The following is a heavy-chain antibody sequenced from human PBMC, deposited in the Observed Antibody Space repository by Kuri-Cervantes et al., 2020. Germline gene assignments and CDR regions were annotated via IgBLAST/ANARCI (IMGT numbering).Heavy chain of an antibody. CDR3: ARTNWGSFYFDY. CDR2: IYYSGST. CDR1: GGSISSSSYY. J-gene: IGHJ4*02. Sequence: SETLSLTCTVSGGSISSSSYYWGWIRQPPGKGLEWIGSIYYSGSTYYNPSLKSRVTISVDTSKNQFSLKLNSVTAADTAVYYCARTNWGSFYFDYWGQGTLVTVSS. V-gene: IGHV4-39*01. D-gene: IGHD7-27*01.